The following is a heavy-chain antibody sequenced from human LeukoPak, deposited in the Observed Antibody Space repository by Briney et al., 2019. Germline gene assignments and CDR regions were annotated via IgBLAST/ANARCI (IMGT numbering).Heavy chain of an antibody. Sequence: GGSVTLSCAASGFTFSDYYMSWLRQAPGRGLEGVSYISNSGNTIYYADSVKGRFTISRDNAKNSLYLQMNSLRAEDTAVYYCARDPYYYDSGSFAAFDIWGQGTMVTVSS. J-gene: IGHJ3*02. CDR3: ARDPYYYDSGSFAAFDI. V-gene: IGHV3-11*04. CDR1: GFTFSDYY. D-gene: IGHD3-10*01. CDR2: ISNSGNTI.